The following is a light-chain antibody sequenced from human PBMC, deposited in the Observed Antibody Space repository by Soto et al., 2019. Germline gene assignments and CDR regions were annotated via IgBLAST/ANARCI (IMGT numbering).Light chain of an antibody. V-gene: IGLV2-23*01. Sequence: HSALTQPASVSGSPGQSITISCTGTSSDVGSYNLVSWYQHHPGKAPKLMMYEDTKRPSGVSNRFSGSKSGNTASLTVSGLQAEDEADYYCCSYVTDSNVLFGGGTKLTVL. CDR1: SSDVGSYNL. J-gene: IGLJ2*01. CDR3: CSYVTDSNVL. CDR2: EDT.